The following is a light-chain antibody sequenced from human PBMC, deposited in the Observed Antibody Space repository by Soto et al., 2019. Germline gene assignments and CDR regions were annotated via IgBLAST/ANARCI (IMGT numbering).Light chain of an antibody. CDR1: QSVSSY. CDR3: QQRSNWPYT. V-gene: IGKV3-11*01. CDR2: DAS. J-gene: IGKJ2*01. Sequence: EIVLTQSPATLSLSPGERATLSCRASQSVSSYLAWYQQNPGQAPRLLIYDASDRATGIPARFSGSGSGTVFTLTISSLEPEDFAVYYCQQRSNWPYTFGQGTKMEIK.